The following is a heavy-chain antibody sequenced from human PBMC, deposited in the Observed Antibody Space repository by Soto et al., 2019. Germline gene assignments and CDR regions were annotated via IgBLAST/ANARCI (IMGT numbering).Heavy chain of an antibody. Sequence: QVQLQESGPGLVKPSQTLSLTCTVSGDSVSGGDSYWSWIRQPPGMALEWIGYTSFSGYTSYSPSLKSRVTISVDMSKSQFSLRLTSVTAADTAIYYCVRGGNPYHYATSGPGTFDKWGQGTLVSVSS. CDR2: TSFSGYT. J-gene: IGHJ4*02. CDR1: GDSVSGGDSY. D-gene: IGHD3-22*01. V-gene: IGHV4-30-4*01. CDR3: VRGGNPYHYATSGPGTFDK.